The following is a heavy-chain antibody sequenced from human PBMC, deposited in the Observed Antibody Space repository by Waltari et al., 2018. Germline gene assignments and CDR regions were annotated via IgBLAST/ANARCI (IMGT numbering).Heavy chain of an antibody. CDR2: IYYSGST. J-gene: IGHJ2*01. V-gene: IGHV4-59*11. CDR1: GGSISSHY. CDR3: ASLLTEYYYDSSGYWYFDL. D-gene: IGHD3-22*01. Sequence: QVQLQESGPGLVKPSETLSLTCTVSGGSISSHYWSWIRQPPGKGLEWIGYIYYSGSTNSNPSLKSRVTISVDTSKNQFSLKLSSVTAADTAVYYCASLLTEYYYDSSGYWYFDLWGRGTLVTVSS.